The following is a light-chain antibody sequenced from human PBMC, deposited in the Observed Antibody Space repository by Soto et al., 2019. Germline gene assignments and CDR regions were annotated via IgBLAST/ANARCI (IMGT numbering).Light chain of an antibody. Sequence: EIVMTQSPATLSVSPGERATLSCRASQSVSSNLAWYQQKPGQAPRLLIYGASTRTTGIPARFSGGGSGQDFLLPFSTLHFEDFAFFYCQQYNNGLLPFGKGTRVDIK. J-gene: IGKJ1*01. CDR3: QQYNNGLLP. CDR2: GAS. CDR1: QSVSSN. V-gene: IGKV3-15*01.